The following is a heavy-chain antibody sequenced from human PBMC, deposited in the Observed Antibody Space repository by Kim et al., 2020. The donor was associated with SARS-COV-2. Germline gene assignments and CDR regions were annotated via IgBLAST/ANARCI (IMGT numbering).Heavy chain of an antibody. CDR3: ATKDPSRNFDS. CDR1: GFTFISYA. CDR2: LTGSGGST. J-gene: IGHJ4*02. V-gene: IGHV3-23*01. Sequence: GGSLRLSCAASGFTFISYAINWVRQAPGKGLEWVSFLTGSGGSTNYADSVKGRFTISRDHSKNTVYLQMSSLRAEDTAFYYCATKDPSRNFDSWGQGTLV.